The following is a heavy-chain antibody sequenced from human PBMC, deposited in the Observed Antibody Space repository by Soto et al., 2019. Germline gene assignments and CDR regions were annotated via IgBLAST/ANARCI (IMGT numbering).Heavy chain of an antibody. J-gene: IGHJ5*02. CDR3: ARSSVRMMPWFDH. Sequence: GESLKISCKGSGYSFTSYWIGWVRQVPGKGLEWMGIIYPGDSDTRYSPSFQGQVTISADKSISTAYLQWSSLKASDTAMYYCARSSVRMMPWFDHWGQGTLVTVSS. V-gene: IGHV5-51*01. D-gene: IGHD3-16*01. CDR1: GYSFTSYW. CDR2: IYPGDSDT.